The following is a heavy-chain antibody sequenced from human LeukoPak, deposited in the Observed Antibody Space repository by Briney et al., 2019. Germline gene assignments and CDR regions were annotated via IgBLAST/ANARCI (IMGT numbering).Heavy chain of an antibody. CDR1: GFSFNNFG. D-gene: IGHD3-22*01. V-gene: IGHV3-23*01. CDR3: AKSSYYDSSGFYREYYFDY. CDR2: ISGTGGST. Sequence: GGSLRLSCVASGFSFNNFGMSWVRQAPGKGLEWVSSISGTGGSTHYADSVKGRFTISRDNSKNTLYLQMNSLRAGDTAVYYCAKSSYYDSSGFYREYYFDYWGQGTLVTVSS. J-gene: IGHJ4*02.